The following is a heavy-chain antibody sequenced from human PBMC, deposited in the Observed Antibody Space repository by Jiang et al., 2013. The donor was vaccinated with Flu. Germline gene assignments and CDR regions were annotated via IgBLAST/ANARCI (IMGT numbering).Heavy chain of an antibody. CDR2: IYYSGGT. CDR1: GGSISSSSYY. Sequence: SLTCIVSGGSISSSSYYWGWIRQPPGKGLEWIGSIYYSGGTYYNPSLKSRVTISVDTSKNQFSLKLSSVTAADTAVYYCVMEQQLGGGGVAFDISGQGTMVTVSS. D-gene: IGHD6-13*01. V-gene: IGHV4-39*01. J-gene: IGHJ3*02. CDR3: VMEQQLGGGGVAFDI.